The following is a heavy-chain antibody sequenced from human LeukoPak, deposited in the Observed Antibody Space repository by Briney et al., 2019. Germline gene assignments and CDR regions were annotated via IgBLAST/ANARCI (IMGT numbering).Heavy chain of an antibody. D-gene: IGHD6-19*01. CDR3: ARDSIAVAGNFDY. CDR1: GFTFSSYW. J-gene: IGHJ4*02. Sequence: GGSLRLSCAASGFTFSSYWMSWVRQAPGKGLEWVANIKQDGSEKYYVDSVKGRFTISRDNAKNSLYLQMNSLRAEDTAVYYCARDSIAVAGNFDYWGQGTLVTVSS. V-gene: IGHV3-7*01. CDR2: IKQDGSEK.